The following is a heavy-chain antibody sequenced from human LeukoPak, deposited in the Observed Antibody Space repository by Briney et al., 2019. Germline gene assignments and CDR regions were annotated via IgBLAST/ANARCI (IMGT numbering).Heavy chain of an antibody. V-gene: IGHV3-48*02. CDR2: ISGCSSIM. J-gene: IGHJ3*01. D-gene: IGHD3-10*01. CDR3: ARGPDGSGTNAFDV. CDR1: GFTFSSYS. Sequence: PGGSLRLSCAASGFTFSSYSMNWVRQAPGKGLEWVSYISGCSSIMYYADSVKGRFTISRDNAKNSLYLQMNSLRDADTAVYYCARGPDGSGTNAFDVWGQGTMATVSS.